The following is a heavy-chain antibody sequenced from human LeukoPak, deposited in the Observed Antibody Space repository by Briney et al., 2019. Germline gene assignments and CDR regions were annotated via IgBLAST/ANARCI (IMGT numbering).Heavy chain of an antibody. CDR2: IYYSGST. V-gene: IGHV4-31*03. J-gene: IGHJ3*02. Sequence: SETLSLTCTVSRGSISSGGYYWSWIRQHPGKGLEWIGYIYYSGSTYYNPSLKSRVTISVDTSKNQFSLKLSSVTAADTAVYYCARVAGITGTTSAFDIWGQGTMVTVSS. D-gene: IGHD1-7*01. CDR3: ARVAGITGTTSAFDI. CDR1: RGSISSGGYY.